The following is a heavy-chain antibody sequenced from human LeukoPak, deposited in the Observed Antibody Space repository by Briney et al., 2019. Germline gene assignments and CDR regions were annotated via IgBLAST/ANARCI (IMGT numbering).Heavy chain of an antibody. D-gene: IGHD5-24*01. CDR3: ARKESAYYYYAMDV. Sequence: GGSLRLSCAASGFTFSSYWMSWVRQAPGKGLEWVANIKQDGSEKYHVDSVKGRFTISRDNAKNSLYLQMNSLRAEDTAVYYCARKESAYYYYAMDVWGQGTTVTVS. CDR1: GFTFSSYW. CDR2: IKQDGSEK. V-gene: IGHV3-7*01. J-gene: IGHJ6*02.